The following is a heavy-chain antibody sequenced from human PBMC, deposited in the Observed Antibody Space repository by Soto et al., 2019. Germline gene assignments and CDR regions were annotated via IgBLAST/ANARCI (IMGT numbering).Heavy chain of an antibody. D-gene: IGHD3-9*01. CDR2: INAGNGNT. Sequence: QVQLVQSGAEVKKPGASVKVSCKASGYTFTSYAMHWVRQAPGQRLEWMGWINAGNGNTKYSQKFQGRVTITRDTSASTAYMELSSLRSEDTAVYYCARAPPLLDGFRYFDLWGRGTLVTVSS. J-gene: IGHJ2*01. V-gene: IGHV1-3*01. CDR1: GYTFTSYA. CDR3: ARAPPLLDGFRYFDL.